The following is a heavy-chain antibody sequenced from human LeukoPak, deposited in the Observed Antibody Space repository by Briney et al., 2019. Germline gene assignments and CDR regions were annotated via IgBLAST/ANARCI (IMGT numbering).Heavy chain of an antibody. J-gene: IGHJ6*03. D-gene: IGHD3-9*01. CDR1: GYTFTSYY. Sequence: ASVNVSFKASGYTFTSYYMHWVRQAPGQGLEWMGIINPSGGSTSYAQKFQGRVTMTRDMSTSTVYMELSSLRSEDTAVYYCARSYYDILTGWGDYYYYMDVWGKGTTVTVSS. CDR2: INPSGGST. CDR3: ARSYYDILTGWGDYYYYMDV. V-gene: IGHV1-46*01.